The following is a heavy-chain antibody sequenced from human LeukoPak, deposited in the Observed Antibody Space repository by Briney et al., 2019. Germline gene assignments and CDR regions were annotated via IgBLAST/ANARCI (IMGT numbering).Heavy chain of an antibody. CDR2: ISGSGDST. V-gene: IGHV3-23*01. J-gene: IGHJ2*01. D-gene: IGHD2-15*01. Sequence: GGSLRLSCAASGFTLSNYAMSWVRQAPGKGLEWVSAISGSGDSTYYADSVRGRFTISRDNSKNTLYLQMNSLRAADTAVYYCASSGYCGGGSCYLSYWYFDLWGRGTLVTVSS. CDR1: GFTLSNYA. CDR3: ASSGYCGGGSCYLSYWYFDL.